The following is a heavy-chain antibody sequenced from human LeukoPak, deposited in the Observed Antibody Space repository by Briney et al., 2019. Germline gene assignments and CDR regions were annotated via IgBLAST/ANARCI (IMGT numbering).Heavy chain of an antibody. D-gene: IGHD6-19*01. J-gene: IGHJ5*02. CDR2: IFDSGST. CDR3: ARHRSGSSWFAP. V-gene: IGHV4-59*08. CDR1: GGSISSYY. Sequence: SEILSLTCTVSGGSISSYYWSWIRQPPGKGLEWIGYIFDSGSTNYNPPLKSRVTISLDTSKSQFSLRLNSVTAADTAVYYCARHRSGSSWFAPWGQGTLVTVSS.